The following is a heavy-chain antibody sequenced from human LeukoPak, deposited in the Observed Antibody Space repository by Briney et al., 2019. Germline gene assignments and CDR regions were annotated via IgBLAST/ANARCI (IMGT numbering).Heavy chain of an antibody. D-gene: IGHD5-12*01. CDR1: GGSFSGYY. Sequence: PSEALSLTCAVYGGSFSGYYWSWIRQPPGKGLEWIGGINHSGSTNYNPSLKSRVTISVDTSKNQFSLKLSSVTAADTAVYYCARGKWLRSSFDYWGQGTLVTVSS. J-gene: IGHJ4*02. CDR2: INHSGST. V-gene: IGHV4-34*01. CDR3: ARGKWLRSSFDY.